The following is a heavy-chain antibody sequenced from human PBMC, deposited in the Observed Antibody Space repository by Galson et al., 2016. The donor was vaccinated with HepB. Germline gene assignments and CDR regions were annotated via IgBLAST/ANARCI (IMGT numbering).Heavy chain of an antibody. Sequence: SLRLSCAASGFTFSSYGMHWVRQAPGKGLEWVAVISYDGRNKYYADSVKGRFTISRDNSKNTLYLQMNSLRAEDTAVYYCAKGYGLWDYWGQGTLVTVSS. J-gene: IGHJ4*02. CDR2: ISYDGRNK. D-gene: IGHD5-18*01. CDR3: AKGYGLWDY. V-gene: IGHV3-30*18. CDR1: GFTFSSYG.